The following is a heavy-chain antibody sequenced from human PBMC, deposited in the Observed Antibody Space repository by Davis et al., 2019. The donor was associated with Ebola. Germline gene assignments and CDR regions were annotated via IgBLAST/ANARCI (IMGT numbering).Heavy chain of an antibody. CDR2: IWYDGSNE. Sequence: GESLKISCAASGFTFRTYGMHWVRQAPGKGLEWVAFIWYDGSNEYYADSVKGRFTISRDNSKNTVYLQMHSLRADDMAVYYCARDPLAWGSGSYYEDYWGQGTLVTVSS. J-gene: IGHJ4*02. V-gene: IGHV3-33*01. CDR1: GFTFRTYG. D-gene: IGHD3-10*01. CDR3: ARDPLAWGSGSYYEDY.